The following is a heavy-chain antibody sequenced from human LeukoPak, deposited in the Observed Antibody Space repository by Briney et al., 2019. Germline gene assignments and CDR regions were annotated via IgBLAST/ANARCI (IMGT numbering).Heavy chain of an antibody. Sequence: PSETLSLTCTVSGGSISSSSYYWGWIRQPPGKGLEWIGSIYYSGSTYYNPSLKSRVTISVDTSKNQFSLKLSSVTAADTAVYYCARVKVVVVPAAYYYYYYYMDVWGKGTTVTVSS. CDR1: GGSISSSSYY. V-gene: IGHV4-39*07. CDR3: ARVKVVVVPAAYYYYYYYMDV. CDR2: IYYSGST. D-gene: IGHD2-2*01. J-gene: IGHJ6*03.